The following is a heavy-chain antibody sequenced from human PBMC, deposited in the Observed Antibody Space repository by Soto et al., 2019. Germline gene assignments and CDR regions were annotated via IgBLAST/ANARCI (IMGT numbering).Heavy chain of an antibody. CDR2: TRNKVDSYTT. Sequence: GGSLRLSCAASGFTFSDHYMEWVRQAPGKGLEWVGRTRNKVDSYTTEYAASVRGRFTISRDDSKTSLYLQMNSLKTEDTALYYCATGTVGAMDYWGQGTLITVSS. D-gene: IGHD1-26*01. V-gene: IGHV3-72*01. CDR3: ATGTVGAMDY. CDR1: GFTFSDHY. J-gene: IGHJ4*02.